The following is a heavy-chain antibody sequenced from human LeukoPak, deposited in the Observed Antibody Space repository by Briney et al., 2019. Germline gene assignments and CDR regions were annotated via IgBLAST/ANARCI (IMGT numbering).Heavy chain of an antibody. CDR3: AGGYSYGSGPAWHYFDY. CDR1: GYTFTSYA. V-gene: IGHV7-4-1*02. CDR2: INTNTGNP. J-gene: IGHJ4*02. Sequence: ASVKVSCKASGYTFTSYAMNWVRQAPGQGLEWMGWINTNTGNPTYAQGFTGRFVFSLDTSVSTAYLQISSLKAEDTAVYYCAGGYSYGSGPAWHYFDYWGQGTLSPSP. D-gene: IGHD5-18*01.